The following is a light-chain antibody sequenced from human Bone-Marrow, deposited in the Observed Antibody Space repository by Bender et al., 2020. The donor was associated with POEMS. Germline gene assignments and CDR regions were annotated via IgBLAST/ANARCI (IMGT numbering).Light chain of an antibody. CDR1: NSDVGTYDY. J-gene: IGLJ1*01. V-gene: IGLV2-8*01. CDR2: EVT. CDR3: SSCAGTNNFV. Sequence: QSALTQPRSVSASPGQSVTISCSGSNSDVGTYDYVSWYQQHPGKAPKLMLYEVTKRPSGVPDRFSGSKSGNTASLTVSGLQAEDEADYYCSSCAGTNNFVFGTGTKVTVL.